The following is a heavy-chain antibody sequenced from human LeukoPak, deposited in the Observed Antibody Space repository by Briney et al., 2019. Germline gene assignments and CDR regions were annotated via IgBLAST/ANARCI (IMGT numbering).Heavy chain of an antibody. J-gene: IGHJ3*02. CDR2: IYHSGST. CDR3: ARAPIVVELNAFDI. V-gene: IGHV4-4*02. D-gene: IGHD2-21*01. CDR1: GGSFSSSNW. Sequence: SETLSLTCAVSGGSFSSSNWWSWVRQPPGKGLEWIGEIYHSGSTSYNPSLKSRVTISVDKSKNQFSLKLSSVTAADTAVYYCARAPIVVELNAFDIWGQGTMVTVSS.